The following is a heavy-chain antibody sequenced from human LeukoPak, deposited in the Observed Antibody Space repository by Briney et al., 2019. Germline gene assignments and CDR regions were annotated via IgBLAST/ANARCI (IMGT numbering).Heavy chain of an antibody. CDR3: ARGFAGCSGGSCRYYFDY. V-gene: IGHV1-3*03. Sequence: ASVKVSCKASGYTFTSYAMHWVRQAPGQRLEWMGWINAGNGNTKYSQEFQGRVTITRDTSASTAYMELSSLRSEDLAVYYCARGFAGCSGGSCRYYFDYGGQGTLVTVSS. J-gene: IGHJ4*02. CDR1: GYTFTSYA. CDR2: INAGNGNT. D-gene: IGHD2-15*01.